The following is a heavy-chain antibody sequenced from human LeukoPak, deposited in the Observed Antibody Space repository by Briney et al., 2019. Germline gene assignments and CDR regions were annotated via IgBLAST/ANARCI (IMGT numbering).Heavy chain of an antibody. CDR3: ARLNIRGVPLYYFDY. Sequence: SETLSLTCTVSGGSISSYYWSWIRQPPGKGLEWIGYIYYSGSTNYNPSLKSRVTISVDTSKNQFSLKLSSVTAADTAVYYCARLNIRGVPLYYFDYWGQGTLVTVSS. D-gene: IGHD3-10*01. CDR1: GGSISSYY. J-gene: IGHJ4*02. CDR2: IYYSGST. V-gene: IGHV4-59*08.